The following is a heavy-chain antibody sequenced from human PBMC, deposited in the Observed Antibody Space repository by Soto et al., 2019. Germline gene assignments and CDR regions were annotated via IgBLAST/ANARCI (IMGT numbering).Heavy chain of an antibody. CDR1: GGSISSYY. Sequence: SETLSLTCTVSGGSISSYYWSWIRQPPGKGLEWIGYIYYSGSTNYNPSLKSRVTISVDTSKNQFSLKLSSVTAADTAVYYCARGAEYYYDSSGYYRWDHWGQGTQVTVSS. J-gene: IGHJ4*02. D-gene: IGHD3-22*01. CDR3: ARGAEYYYDSSGYYRWDH. CDR2: IYYSGST. V-gene: IGHV4-59*01.